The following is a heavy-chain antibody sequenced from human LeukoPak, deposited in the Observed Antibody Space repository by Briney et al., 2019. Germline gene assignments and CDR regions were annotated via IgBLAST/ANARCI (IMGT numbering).Heavy chain of an antibody. J-gene: IGHJ4*02. CDR1: GGSISSYY. Sequence: VKPSETLSLTCTVSGGSISSYYWSWIRQPPGKGLEWIGYIYYSGSTNYNPSLKSRVTISVDTSKYQFSLKLSSVTAADTAVYYCARGRRGRIQLWLPPDYWGQGTLVTVSS. D-gene: IGHD5-18*01. CDR3: ARGRRGRIQLWLPPDY. V-gene: IGHV4-59*12. CDR2: IYYSGST.